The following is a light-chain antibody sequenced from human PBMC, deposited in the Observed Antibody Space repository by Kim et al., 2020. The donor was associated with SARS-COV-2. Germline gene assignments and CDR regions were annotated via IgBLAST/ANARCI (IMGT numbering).Light chain of an antibody. Sequence: SPLPASVGDRVTITCRATQYVTRGLAWYQQKPGRAPKLLIYDASTLDRGVPSRFRGSGSGTEFTLTINSLQPDDFASYYCQHRQTFGQGTKVDIK. CDR2: DAS. V-gene: IGKV1-5*01. J-gene: IGKJ1*01. CDR3: QHRQT. CDR1: QYVTRG.